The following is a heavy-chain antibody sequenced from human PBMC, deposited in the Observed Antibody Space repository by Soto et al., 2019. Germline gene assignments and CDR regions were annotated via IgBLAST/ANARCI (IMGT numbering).Heavy chain of an antibody. J-gene: IGHJ6*02. CDR1: GYSFTSYW. CDR3: ARQDRYSSGWLYDYYGMDV. CDR2: IYPGDSDT. D-gene: IGHD6-19*01. Sequence: GESLKISCKGSGYSFTSYWIGWVRQMPGKGLEWMGIIYPGDSDTRYSPSFQGQVTIAADKSISTAYLQWSSLKASDTAMYYCARQDRYSSGWLYDYYGMDVWGQGTTVTVSS. V-gene: IGHV5-51*01.